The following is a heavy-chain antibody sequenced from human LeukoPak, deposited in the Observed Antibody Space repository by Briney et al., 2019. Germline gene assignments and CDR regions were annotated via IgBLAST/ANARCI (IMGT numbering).Heavy chain of an antibody. Sequence: GGSLRLSCAASGFTFSSSAMSWVRQVPGKGLEWVSAISGSGGSTYYADSVKGRFTISRDNSKNTLYLQMNSLRAEDTAVYYCAKDSAAVAGMFDYWGQGTLVTVSS. CDR1: GFTFSSSA. V-gene: IGHV3-23*01. D-gene: IGHD6-19*01. CDR3: AKDSAAVAGMFDY. CDR2: ISGSGGST. J-gene: IGHJ4*02.